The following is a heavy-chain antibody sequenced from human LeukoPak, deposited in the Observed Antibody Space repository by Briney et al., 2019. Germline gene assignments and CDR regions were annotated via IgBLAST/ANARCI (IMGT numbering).Heavy chain of an antibody. CDR3: ARDPSRGEYYYYGMDV. CDR2: ISSSSSTI. Sequence: GGSLRLSCAASGFTFSSYSTNWVRQAPGKGLEWVSYISSSSSTIYYADSVKGRFTISRDNAKNSLYLQMNSLRDEDTAVYYCARDPSRGEYYYYGMDVWGQGTTVTVSS. D-gene: IGHD2-21*01. CDR1: GFTFSSYS. J-gene: IGHJ6*02. V-gene: IGHV3-48*02.